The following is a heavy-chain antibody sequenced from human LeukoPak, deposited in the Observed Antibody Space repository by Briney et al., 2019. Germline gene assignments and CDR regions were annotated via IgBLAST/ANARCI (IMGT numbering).Heavy chain of an antibody. V-gene: IGHV3-48*04. Sequence: GGSLRLSCAASGFTFSSYSMNWVRQAPGKGLEWVSYISSSSSTIYYADSVKGRFTISRDNAKNSLYLQMNSLRAEDTAVYYCARGLLSSSSVYWGQGTLVTVSS. D-gene: IGHD6-6*01. CDR1: GFTFSSYS. CDR2: ISSSSSTI. J-gene: IGHJ4*02. CDR3: ARGLLSSSSVY.